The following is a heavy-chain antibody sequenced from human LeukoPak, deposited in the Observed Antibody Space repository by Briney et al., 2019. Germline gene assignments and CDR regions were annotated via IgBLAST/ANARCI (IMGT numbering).Heavy chain of an antibody. V-gene: IGHV3-23*01. CDR2: ISGSGGST. CDR1: GFTFSSYA. J-gene: IGHJ3*02. Sequence: GSLRLSRAASGFTFSSYAMSWVRQAPGKGLEWVSAISGSGGSTYYADSVKGRFTISRDNSKNTLYLQMNSLRAEDTAVYYCAKARDVLLWFGELLNDAFDIWGQGTMVTVSS. CDR3: AKARDVLLWFGELLNDAFDI. D-gene: IGHD3-10*01.